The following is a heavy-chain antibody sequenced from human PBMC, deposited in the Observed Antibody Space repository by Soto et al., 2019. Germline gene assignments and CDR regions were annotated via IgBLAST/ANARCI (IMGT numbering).Heavy chain of an antibody. CDR3: ARDAPPEDY. V-gene: IGHV1-18*01. Sequence: QVQLVQSGAEVKKPGASVKVSCKASGYTFTSYAISWVRQAPGQGLEWMGWISAYNGNTNYAQKLQCRVTMTTDTTTSTADRELRSLRSDNTAVYYRARDAPPEDYWGQGTLVTVSS. CDR2: ISAYNGNT. CDR1: GYTFTSYA. J-gene: IGHJ4*02.